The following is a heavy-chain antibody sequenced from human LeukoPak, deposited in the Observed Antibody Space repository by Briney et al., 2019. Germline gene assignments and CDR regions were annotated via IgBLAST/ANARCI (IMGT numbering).Heavy chain of an antibody. CDR2: IYTSGST. D-gene: IGHD3-10*02. Sequence: SETLSLTCTVSGGSISSGSYYWSWIRQPAGKGLEWIGRIYTSGSTNYNPSLKSRVTISVDTSKNQFSLKLSSVTAADTAVYYCARAITMIGGFDYWGQGTLVTVFS. J-gene: IGHJ4*02. V-gene: IGHV4-61*02. CDR3: ARAITMIGGFDY. CDR1: GGSISSGSYY.